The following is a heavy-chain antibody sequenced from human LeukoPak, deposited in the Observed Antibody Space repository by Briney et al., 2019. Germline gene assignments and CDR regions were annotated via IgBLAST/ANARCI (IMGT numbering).Heavy chain of an antibody. CDR1: GGSISRSSYY. J-gene: IGHJ4*02. D-gene: IGHD6-6*01. Sequence: SETLSLTCIVSGGSISRSSYYWGWIRQPPGKGLEWIGSIYYSGSTYYNPSLKSRVTISVDTSKNQFSLKLSSVTAADTAVYYCARHRGSSSLFDYWGQGTLVTVSS. CDR2: IYYSGST. V-gene: IGHV4-39*01. CDR3: ARHRGSSSLFDY.